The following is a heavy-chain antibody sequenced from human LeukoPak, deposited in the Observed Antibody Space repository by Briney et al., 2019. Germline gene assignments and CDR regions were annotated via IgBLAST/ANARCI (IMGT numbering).Heavy chain of an antibody. Sequence: PSETLSLTCTVSGGSISSYFWSWVRQPAGKGLEWIGRIYIGGTTNYNPSLKSRLTMSVDTSKGQFSLNLSSVTTADTAVYYCARGDSEDAFDIWGQGTMVTVSS. D-gene: IGHD2-15*01. CDR1: GGSISSYF. J-gene: IGHJ3*02. CDR2: IYIGGTT. V-gene: IGHV4-4*07. CDR3: ARGDSEDAFDI.